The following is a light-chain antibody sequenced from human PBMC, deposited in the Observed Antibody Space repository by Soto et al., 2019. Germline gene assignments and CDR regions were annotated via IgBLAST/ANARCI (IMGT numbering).Light chain of an antibody. CDR1: QSISKY. CDR2: GTS. Sequence: DIQMTQSPSSLSASVGDRVTLTCRASQSISKYLNWYQLKSGKGPKLLIYGTSTLQSGVPSRFSGSGSGTDFTLTISNLQPEDFAVYYCQQGYSPLLTFGGGTRVAIK. CDR3: QQGYSPLLT. V-gene: IGKV1-39*01. J-gene: IGKJ4*01.